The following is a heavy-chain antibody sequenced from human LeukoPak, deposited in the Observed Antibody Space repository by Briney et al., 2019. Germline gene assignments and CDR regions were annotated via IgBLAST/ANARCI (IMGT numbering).Heavy chain of an antibody. V-gene: IGHV3-33*06. CDR3: AKIGVQLWLLDYYYYMDV. CDR2: IWYDGSNK. D-gene: IGHD5-18*01. J-gene: IGHJ6*03. CDR1: GFTFSSYG. Sequence: GRSLRLSCAASGFTFSSYGMHWVRQAPGKGREWVAVIWYDGSNKYYADSVKGRFTISRDNSKNTLYLQMNSLRAEDTAVYYCAKIGVQLWLLDYYYYMDVWGKGTTVTVSS.